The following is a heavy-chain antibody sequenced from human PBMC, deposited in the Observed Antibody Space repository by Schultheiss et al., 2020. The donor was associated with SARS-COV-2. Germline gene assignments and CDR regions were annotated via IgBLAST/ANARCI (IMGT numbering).Heavy chain of an antibody. CDR1: GFSFTSDY. D-gene: IGHD7-27*01. V-gene: IGHV3-66*01. CDR2: IHGVGRT. Sequence: GGSLRLSCAASGFSFTSDYMSWVRQAPGKGLEWVSIIHGVGRTYYADSVKGRFIISRDSSQNTVYLQMNSLRAEDTGIYFCARDLSWGRDDWGQGTLVTVSS. J-gene: IGHJ4*02. CDR3: ARDLSWGRDD.